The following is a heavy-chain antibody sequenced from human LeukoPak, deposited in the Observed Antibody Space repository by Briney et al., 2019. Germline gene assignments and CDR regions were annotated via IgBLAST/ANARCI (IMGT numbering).Heavy chain of an antibody. Sequence: PGGSLRLSCAASGFTFSSYSMNWVRQAPGKGLEWVSSISSSSSYIYYADSVKGRFTISRDNAKNSLYLQMNSLRAEDTAVYYCAREGVVTAIRDAFDIWGQGTMVTVSS. CDR2: ISSSSSYI. D-gene: IGHD2-21*02. CDR3: AREGVVTAIRDAFDI. CDR1: GFTFSSYS. V-gene: IGHV3-21*01. J-gene: IGHJ3*02.